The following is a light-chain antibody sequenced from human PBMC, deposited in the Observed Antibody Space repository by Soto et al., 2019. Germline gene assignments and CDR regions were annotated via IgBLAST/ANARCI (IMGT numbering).Light chain of an antibody. J-gene: IGKJ5*01. Sequence: DIQMTQSPSTLSASVGDRVAITCLASQSINTYLNWYQQKPGKAPNLLIYAASSLQSGVPSRFSGSGSGTDFTLTIKSLQPEDFATYYCQQSYSTLSITFGQGTRLENK. CDR2: AAS. CDR3: QQSYSTLSIT. CDR1: QSINTY. V-gene: IGKV1-39*01.